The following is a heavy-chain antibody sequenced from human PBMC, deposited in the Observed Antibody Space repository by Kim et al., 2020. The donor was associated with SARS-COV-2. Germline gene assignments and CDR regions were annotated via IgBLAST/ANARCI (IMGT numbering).Heavy chain of an antibody. CDR3: ARDESDVAGSYYNPSHAFDI. Sequence: SVKVSCKASGGTFSSYAISWVRQAPGQGLEWMGRIIPILGIANYAQKFQGRVTITADKSTSTAYMELSSLRSEDTAVYYCARDESDVAGSYYNPSHAFDIWGQGTMVTVSS. J-gene: IGHJ3*02. V-gene: IGHV1-69*04. D-gene: IGHD3-10*01. CDR2: IIPILGIA. CDR1: GGTFSSYA.